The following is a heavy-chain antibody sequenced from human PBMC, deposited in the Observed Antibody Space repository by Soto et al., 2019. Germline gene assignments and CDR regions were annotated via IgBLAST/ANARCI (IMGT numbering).Heavy chain of an antibody. CDR3: ARDEGAATYDSSGYYYL. CDR2: IYYSGST. Sequence: SETLSLTCTVSGGSISSGGYYWSWIRQHPGKGLEWIGYIYYSGSTYYNPSLKSRVTISVDTSKNQFSLKLSSVTAADTAVYYCARDEGAATYDSSGYYYLWGQGTLVTVSS. CDR1: GGSISSGGYY. V-gene: IGHV4-31*03. J-gene: IGHJ4*02. D-gene: IGHD3-22*01.